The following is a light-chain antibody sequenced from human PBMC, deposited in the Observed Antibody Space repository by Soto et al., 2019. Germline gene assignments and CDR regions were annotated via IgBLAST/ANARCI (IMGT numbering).Light chain of an antibody. Sequence: QSALTQPASVSGSPGQSITISCTGTTSDVGDYNYVYWYQQHPGTAPKLMIYDVRNRPSGVSNRFSGSKSGDTASLTISGLQAEDEADYYCSTYRNTNPHVVFGGGTKLTVL. V-gene: IGLV2-14*01. CDR2: DVR. CDR3: STYRNTNPHVV. CDR1: TSDVGDYNY. J-gene: IGLJ2*01.